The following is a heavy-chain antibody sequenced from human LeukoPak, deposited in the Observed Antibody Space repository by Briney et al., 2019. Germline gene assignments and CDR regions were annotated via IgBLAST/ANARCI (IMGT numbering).Heavy chain of an antibody. CDR3: VRRGPNNSGLDY. D-gene: IGHD5-12*01. CDR2: ITSTSSYI. CDR1: GFTFCIYT. Sequence: GGSLRLSCAASGFTFCIYTFKWVRQAPGKGLEWVASITSTSSYIYYSDSVQGRFAVSRDNAKNSLYLQMNSLRVEDTAVFYCVRRGPNNSGLDYWGQGTLVTVSS. V-gene: IGHV3-21*01. J-gene: IGHJ4*02.